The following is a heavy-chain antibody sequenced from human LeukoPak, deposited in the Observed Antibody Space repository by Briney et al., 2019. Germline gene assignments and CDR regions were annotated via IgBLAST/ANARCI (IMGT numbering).Heavy chain of an antibody. CDR3: ARVRSGSYWDFDY. CDR1: GFTFSSYS. J-gene: IGHJ4*02. D-gene: IGHD1-26*01. V-gene: IGHV3-48*01. Sequence: GGPLRLSCAASGFTFSSYSMNWVRQAPGKGLEWVSYISSSSSTIHYADSVKGRFTISRDNAKNSLYLQMNSLRAEDTAVYYCARVRSGSYWDFDYWGQGTLVTVSS. CDR2: ISSSSSTI.